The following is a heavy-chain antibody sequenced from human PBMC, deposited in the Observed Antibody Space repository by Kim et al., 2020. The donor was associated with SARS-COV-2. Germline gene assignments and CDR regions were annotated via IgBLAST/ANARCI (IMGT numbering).Heavy chain of an antibody. D-gene: IGHD6-13*01. J-gene: IGHJ6*02. Sequence: ASVKVSCKASGYTFTGYYMHWVRQAPGQGLEWMGWINPNSGGTNYAQKFQGWVTMTRDTSISTAYMELSRLRSDDTAVYYCARRQQPYYYYGMDVWGQGTTVTVSS. CDR3: ARRQQPYYYYGMDV. CDR1: GYTFTGYY. CDR2: INPNSGGT. V-gene: IGHV1-2*04.